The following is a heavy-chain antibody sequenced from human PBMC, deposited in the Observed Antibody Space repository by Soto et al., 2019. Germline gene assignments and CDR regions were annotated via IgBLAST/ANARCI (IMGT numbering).Heavy chain of an antibody. CDR2: IYYSGST. CDR3: ARAPNEAGVVPAAIGNYMDV. Sequence: QVQLQESGPGLVKPSETLSLTCTVSGGSISSYYWSWIRQPPGKGLEWIGYIYYSGSTNYNPSLKSRVTISVDTSKNQFSLKLSSVTAADTAVYYCARAPNEAGVVPAAIGNYMDVWGKGTTVTVSS. J-gene: IGHJ6*03. V-gene: IGHV4-59*01. CDR1: GGSISSYY. D-gene: IGHD2-2*02.